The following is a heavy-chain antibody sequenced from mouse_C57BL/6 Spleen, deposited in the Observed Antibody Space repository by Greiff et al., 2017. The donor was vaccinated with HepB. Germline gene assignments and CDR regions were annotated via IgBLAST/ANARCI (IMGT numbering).Heavy chain of an antibody. J-gene: IGHJ4*01. V-gene: IGHV1-26*01. CDR3: ARSLFITTVVARNYAMDY. Sequence: EVQLQQSGPELVKPGASVKISCKASGYTFTDYYMNWGKQSHGKSLEWIGDINPNNGGTSYNQKFKGKATLTVDKSSSTAYMELRSLTSEDSAVYYCARSLFITTVVARNYAMDYWGQGTSVTVSS. CDR2: INPNNGGT. CDR1: GYTFTDYY. D-gene: IGHD1-1*01.